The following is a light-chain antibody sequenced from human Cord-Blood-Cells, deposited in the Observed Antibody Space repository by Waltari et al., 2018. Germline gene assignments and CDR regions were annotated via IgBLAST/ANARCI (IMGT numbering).Light chain of an antibody. J-gene: IGLJ2*01. CDR1: ALPKKY. CDR3: LSADSSGTYRV. CDR2: KDS. Sequence: SYELTQPPSVSVSLGQMARNTCSGEALPKKYAYWYQQKPGQFPVLVIYKDSGRPSGIPERFSGSSSGTIVTLTISGVQAEDEADYYCLSADSSGTYRVFGGGTKLTVL. V-gene: IGLV3-16*01.